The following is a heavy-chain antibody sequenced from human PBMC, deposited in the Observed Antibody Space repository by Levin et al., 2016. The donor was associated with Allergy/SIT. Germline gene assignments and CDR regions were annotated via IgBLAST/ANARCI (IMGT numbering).Heavy chain of an antibody. D-gene: IGHD1-20*01. J-gene: IGHJ2*01. CDR1: GYTFTSYD. CDR3: ARGPITVPDTRSFDL. CDR2: MNPNSGDT. Sequence: ASVKVSCKASGYTFTSYDINWVRQATGQGLEWMGWMNPNSGDTGFARKFQGRVTMTRDTSISTAYMELSSLKSEDTAVYYCARGPITVPDTRSFDLWGRGTLVTVSS. V-gene: IGHV1-8*01.